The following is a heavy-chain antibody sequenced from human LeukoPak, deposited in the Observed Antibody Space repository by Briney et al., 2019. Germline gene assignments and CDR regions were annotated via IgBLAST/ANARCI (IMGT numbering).Heavy chain of an antibody. CDR3: ARGPRGRGYSSSWRYWYFDL. J-gene: IGHJ2*01. D-gene: IGHD6-13*01. V-gene: IGHV4-34*01. CDR1: GGSFSGYY. CDR2: INHSGST. Sequence: SSETLSLTCAVYGGSFSGYYWSWIRQPPGKGLEWIGEINHSGSTNYNPSLKSRVTISVDTSKNQFSLKLSSVTAADTAVYYCARGPRGRGYSSSWRYWYFDLWGRGTLVTVSS.